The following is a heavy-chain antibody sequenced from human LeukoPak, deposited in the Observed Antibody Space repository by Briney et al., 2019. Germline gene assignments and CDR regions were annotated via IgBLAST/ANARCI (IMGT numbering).Heavy chain of an antibody. V-gene: IGHV4-39*07. J-gene: IGHJ5*02. CDR2: IYYSGST. CDR1: GGSISSPSYY. Sequence: NPSETLSLTCTVSGGSISSPSYYWGWIRQPPGKGLEWIGSIYYSGSTYYNPSLKSRVTISVDTSKNQFSLKLSSVTAADTAVYYCARGLGLSYDFWSGYLPNWFDPWGQGTLVTVSS. D-gene: IGHD3-3*01. CDR3: ARGLGLSYDFWSGYLPNWFDP.